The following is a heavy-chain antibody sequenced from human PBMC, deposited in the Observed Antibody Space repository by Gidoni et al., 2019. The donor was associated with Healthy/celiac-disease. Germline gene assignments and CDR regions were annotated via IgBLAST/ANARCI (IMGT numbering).Heavy chain of an antibody. V-gene: IGHV4-31*01. Sequence: QVQLQESGSGLVKPSQTLSLPCPVPGGSISSGGYYWSWIRQHPGKGLEWIGYIYYSGSTYYNPSLKSLVTISVDTSKNQFSLKLSSGTAADTAVYYCARVNTVTTVFDYWGQGTLVTVSS. CDR2: IYYSGST. CDR1: GGSISSGGYY. CDR3: ARVNTVTTVFDY. J-gene: IGHJ4*02. D-gene: IGHD4-17*01.